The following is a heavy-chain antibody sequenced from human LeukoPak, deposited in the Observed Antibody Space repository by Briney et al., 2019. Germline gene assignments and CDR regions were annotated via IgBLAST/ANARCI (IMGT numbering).Heavy chain of an antibody. Sequence: PGGSLRLSFAASGFTFSSYAMSWVRQAPGKGLEWVSAISGSGGSTYYADSVKGRFTISRDNSKNTLYLQMNSLRAEDTAVYYCATHLITMVRGVITLYYFDYWGQGTLVTVSS. J-gene: IGHJ4*02. D-gene: IGHD3-10*01. CDR3: ATHLITMVRGVITLYYFDY. CDR2: ISGSGGST. V-gene: IGHV3-23*01. CDR1: GFTFSSYA.